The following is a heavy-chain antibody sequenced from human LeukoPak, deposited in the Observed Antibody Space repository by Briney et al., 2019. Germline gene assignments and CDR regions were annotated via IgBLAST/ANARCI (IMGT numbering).Heavy chain of an antibody. V-gene: IGHV3-74*01. CDR3: ARSRLTRSPFDY. Sequence: GGSLRLSCAASGFTFSNYWMHWVRQTPGEGLVCVSLIKGDGSSTTYADSVKGRFTISRDNAKNTVYLQMNSLRAEDTAVYYCARSRLTRSPFDYWGQGTLVTVSS. D-gene: IGHD2-2*01. CDR2: IKGDGSST. J-gene: IGHJ4*02. CDR1: GFTFSNYW.